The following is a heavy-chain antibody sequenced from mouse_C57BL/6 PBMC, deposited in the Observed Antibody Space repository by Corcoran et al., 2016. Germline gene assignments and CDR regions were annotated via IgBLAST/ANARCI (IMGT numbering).Heavy chain of an antibody. CDR3: ASGDEFAY. Sequence: QIQLVQSGPELKKPGETVKISCKASGYTFTTYGMSWVKQAPGKGLKWMGWINTYSGVPTYADDFKGRFAFSLETCASTAYLQINNLKNEDTATYFCASGDEFAYWGQGTLVTVSA. D-gene: IGHD3-3*01. CDR1: GYTFTTYG. V-gene: IGHV9-3*01. CDR2: INTYSGVP. J-gene: IGHJ3*01.